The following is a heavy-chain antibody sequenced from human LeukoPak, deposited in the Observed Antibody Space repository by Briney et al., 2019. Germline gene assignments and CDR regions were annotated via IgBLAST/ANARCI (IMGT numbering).Heavy chain of an antibody. J-gene: IGHJ4*02. Sequence: GSLSLSCAASGFTFTDYAMSWVRQAPEKGLEWLSTISDNGSQTYYTDSVKGRFTISRDNSRNTVFLQMNSLRAEDSGVYYCATDRERDPSVYYLVGGQGTLITVSS. CDR3: ATDRERDPSVYYLV. CDR1: GFTFTDYA. CDR2: ISDNGSQT. D-gene: IGHD3-22*01. V-gene: IGHV3-23*01.